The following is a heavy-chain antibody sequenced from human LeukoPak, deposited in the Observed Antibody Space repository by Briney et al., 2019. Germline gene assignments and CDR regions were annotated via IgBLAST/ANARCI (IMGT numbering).Heavy chain of an antibody. Sequence: GASVQVSCKASGYTFTSYYMHWVRRAPGQGLEWMGGIIPIFGTANYAQKFQGRATITADESTSTAYMELSSLRSEDTAVYYCARGAITMIVVVALDAFDIWGQGTMVTVSS. J-gene: IGHJ3*02. D-gene: IGHD3-22*01. CDR3: ARGAITMIVVVALDAFDI. CDR1: GYTFTSYY. V-gene: IGHV1-69*13. CDR2: IIPIFGTA.